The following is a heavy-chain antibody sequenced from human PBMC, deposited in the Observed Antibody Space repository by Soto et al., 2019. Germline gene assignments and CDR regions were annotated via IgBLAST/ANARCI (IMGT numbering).Heavy chain of an antibody. V-gene: IGHV1-18*01. D-gene: IGHD3-3*01. Sequence: GASVKVSCKASGYTFTSYGISWVRQAPGQGLEWMGWISVYNDKTNYTQKLQGRVTMTTDTSTSTAYMELRSLRSDDTAVYYCARVYDFWSGYQTPFDYWGQGTLVTVSS. CDR1: GYTFTSYG. J-gene: IGHJ4*02. CDR3: ARVYDFWSGYQTPFDY. CDR2: ISVYNDKT.